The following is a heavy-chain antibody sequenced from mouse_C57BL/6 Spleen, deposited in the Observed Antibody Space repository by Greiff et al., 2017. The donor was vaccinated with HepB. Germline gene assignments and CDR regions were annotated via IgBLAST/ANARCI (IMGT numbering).Heavy chain of an antibody. V-gene: IGHV4-1*01. Sequence: AAEGLDLSTYWMSWFRRAPGKGLEWLGEINPDRSTINYAPSLKDKFIISRDNAKNTLYLQMSKVRSEETALYYCASDYAMDYWGQGTSVTVSS. J-gene: IGHJ4*01. CDR3: ASDYAMDY. CDR2: INPDRSTI. CDR1: GLDLSTYW.